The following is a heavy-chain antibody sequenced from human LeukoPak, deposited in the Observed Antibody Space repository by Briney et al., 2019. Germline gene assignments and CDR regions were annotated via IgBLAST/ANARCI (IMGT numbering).Heavy chain of an antibody. CDR2: ISYDGSNK. CDR1: GFTFSGST. CDR3: AREVVGATKYNWFDP. Sequence: PGGSLRLSCAASGFTFSGSTMNWVRQAPGKGMEWVAVISYDGSNKYYADSVKGRFTISRDNSKNTLYLQMNSLRAEDTAVYYCAREVVGATKYNWFDPWGQGTLVTVSS. V-gene: IGHV3-30*04. D-gene: IGHD1-26*01. J-gene: IGHJ5*02.